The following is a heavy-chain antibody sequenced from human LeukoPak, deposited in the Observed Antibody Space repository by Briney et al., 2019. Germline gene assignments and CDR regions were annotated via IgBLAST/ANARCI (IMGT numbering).Heavy chain of an antibody. Sequence: GASVKVSCKASGYTFTGYYMHWVRQAPGQGLEWMGWINPNSGGTNYAQKFQGRVTMTRDTSTSTVYMELSSLRSEDTAVYYCARANRELIAAGFDYWGQGTLVTVSS. D-gene: IGHD6-13*01. J-gene: IGHJ4*02. CDR2: INPNSGGT. V-gene: IGHV1-2*02. CDR3: ARANRELIAAGFDY. CDR1: GYTFTGYY.